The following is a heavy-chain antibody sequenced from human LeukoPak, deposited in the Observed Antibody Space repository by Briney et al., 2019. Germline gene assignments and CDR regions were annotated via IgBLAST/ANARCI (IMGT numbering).Heavy chain of an antibody. V-gene: IGHV4-59*01. D-gene: IGHD2-21*02. Sequence: KASETLSLTCIISGGSISSYYWNWIRQPPGKGLEWIGNIYYSGSTNYNPSLKSRVTLSVDTSKNQFSLKLSSVSAADTAVYYCARLEGGDHYYFDYWGQGTLVTVSS. J-gene: IGHJ4*02. CDR1: GGSISSYY. CDR2: IYYSGST. CDR3: ARLEGGDHYYFDY.